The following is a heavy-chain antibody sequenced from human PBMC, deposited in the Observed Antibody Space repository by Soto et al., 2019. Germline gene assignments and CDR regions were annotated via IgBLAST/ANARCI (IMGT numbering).Heavy chain of an antibody. J-gene: IGHJ4*02. V-gene: IGHV1-69*02. Sequence: QVQLVQSGAEVKRPGSSVKVSCKASGDTFNCYSINWVRQAPGLGLAWMGRVNPIVSMSNYAQKFQGRVTMNADKSTSTAYMELSSLRSEDTAIYYCASSYGSGYRAFDYWGQGALVTVSS. D-gene: IGHD3-10*01. CDR1: GDTFNCYS. CDR3: ASSYGSGYRAFDY. CDR2: VNPIVSMS.